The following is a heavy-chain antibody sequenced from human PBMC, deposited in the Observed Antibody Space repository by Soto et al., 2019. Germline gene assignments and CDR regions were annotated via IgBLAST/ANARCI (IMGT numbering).Heavy chain of an antibody. V-gene: IGHV3-48*02. CDR1: GFTFSSYG. CDR2: ISSGRPTI. D-gene: IGHD6-6*01. Sequence: EVQLVESGGGQVQPGGSLRLSCAASGFTFSSYGMNWVRQAPGKGLAWISYISSGRPTIQYADSVKGRFTISRDNAKNSLYLQMNSLRDEDTAVYYCAGGGAARPDYWGQGTLVTVSS. J-gene: IGHJ4*02. CDR3: AGGGAARPDY.